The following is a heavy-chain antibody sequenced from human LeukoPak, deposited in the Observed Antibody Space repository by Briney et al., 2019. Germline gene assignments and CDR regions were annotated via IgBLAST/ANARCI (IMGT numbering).Heavy chain of an antibody. CDR3: AKVTRGVISPGFDY. Sequence: PGGSLRLSCAASGFTFSSYAMGWVRQAPGTGLEWVSSISSSGGSTYYADSVKGRFTISRDDSKNTLHLQMNSLRAEDTAVYYCAKVTRGVISPGFDYWGQGTLVTVSS. J-gene: IGHJ4*02. CDR1: GFTFSSYA. V-gene: IGHV3-23*01. CDR2: ISSSGGST. D-gene: IGHD3-10*01.